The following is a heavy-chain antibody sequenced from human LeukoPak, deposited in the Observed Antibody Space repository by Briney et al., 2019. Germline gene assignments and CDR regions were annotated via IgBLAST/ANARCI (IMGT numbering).Heavy chain of an antibody. CDR3: AKDVSRSGSYYRSPFGAFDI. CDR1: GFTFSSYA. J-gene: IGHJ3*02. Sequence: GGSLRLSCAASGFTFSSYAMSWVRQAPGKGLEWVSAISGSGGSTYYADSVKGRFTISRDNSKNTLYLQMNSLRAEDTAVYYCAKDVSRSGSYYRSPFGAFDIWGQGTMVTVSS. D-gene: IGHD3-10*01. CDR2: ISGSGGST. V-gene: IGHV3-23*01.